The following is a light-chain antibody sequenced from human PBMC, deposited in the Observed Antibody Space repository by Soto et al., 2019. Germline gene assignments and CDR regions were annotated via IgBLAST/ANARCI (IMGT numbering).Light chain of an antibody. J-gene: IGLJ3*02. CDR1: SSDVGAYNY. Sequence: QSVLTQPASVSGSPGQSITISCTGTSSDVGAYNYVSWYQRHPAKAPKLMIYEVSNRPSGVSNRFSGSKSGNTASLTISGLQAEDEADYYCSSYTSSSSWVFGGGTKLTVL. V-gene: IGLV2-14*01. CDR3: SSYTSSSSWV. CDR2: EVS.